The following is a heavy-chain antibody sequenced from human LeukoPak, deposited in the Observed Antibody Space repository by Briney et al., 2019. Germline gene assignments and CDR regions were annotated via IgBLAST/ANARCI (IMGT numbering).Heavy chain of an antibody. J-gene: IGHJ4*02. CDR3: ARSHYDSSGYYASGY. CDR1: GYTFTGYY. Sequence: ASVRVSCKASGYTFTGYYMHWVRQATGQGLEWMGWMNPNSGNTGYAQKFQGRVTMTRNTSISTAYMELSSLRSEDTAVYYCARSHYDSSGYYASGYWGQGTLVTVSS. CDR2: MNPNSGNT. V-gene: IGHV1-8*02. D-gene: IGHD3-22*01.